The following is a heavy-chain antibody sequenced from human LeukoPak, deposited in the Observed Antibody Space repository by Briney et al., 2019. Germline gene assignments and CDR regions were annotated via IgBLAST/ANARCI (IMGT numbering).Heavy chain of an antibody. CDR1: GFTFSSYW. CDR3: ARDVPYDFWSGQADAFDI. D-gene: IGHD3-3*01. J-gene: IGHJ3*02. CDR2: IKQDGSEK. Sequence: GGSLRLSCAASGFTFSSYWMSWVRQAPGKGLEWVANIKQDGSEKYYVDSVKGRFTISRDNAKNSLYLQMNSLRAEDTAVYYCARDVPYDFWSGQADAFDIWGQGTMVTVSS. V-gene: IGHV3-7*01.